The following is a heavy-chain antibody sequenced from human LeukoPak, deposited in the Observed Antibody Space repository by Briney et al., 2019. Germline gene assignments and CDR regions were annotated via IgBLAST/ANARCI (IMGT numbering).Heavy chain of an antibody. CDR3: ARVGSEGYYYYYMDV. V-gene: IGHV4-4*07. CDR2: IYTSGST. J-gene: IGHJ6*03. CDR1: GGSISSYY. Sequence: SETLTLTCTVSGGSISSYYWSWIRQPAGKGLEWIGRIYTSGSTNYNPSLKSRVTMSVDTSKNQFSLNLSSVTAADTAVYYCARVGSEGYYYYYMDVWGKGTTVTVSS. D-gene: IGHD1-14*01.